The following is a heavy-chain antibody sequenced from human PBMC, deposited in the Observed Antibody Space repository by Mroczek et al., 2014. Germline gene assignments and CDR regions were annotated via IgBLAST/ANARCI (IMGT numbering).Heavy chain of an antibody. V-gene: IGHV4-39*01. CDR2: IYYSGST. J-gene: IGHJ2*01. CDR1: GGSISSSSYY. CDR3: ARPPNIAAAGTSDWYFDL. D-gene: IGHD6-13*01. Sequence: QVQLQESGPGLVKPSETLSLTCTVSGGSISSSSYYWGWIRQPPGKGLEWIGSIYYSGSTYYNPSLKSRVTISVDTSKNQFSLKLSSVTAADTAVYYCARPPNIAAAGTSDWYFDLWGRGTLVTVSS.